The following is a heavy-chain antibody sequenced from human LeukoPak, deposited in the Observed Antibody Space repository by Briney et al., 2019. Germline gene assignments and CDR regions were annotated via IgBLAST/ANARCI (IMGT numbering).Heavy chain of an antibody. V-gene: IGHV3-53*05. J-gene: IGHJ5*02. CDR3: AKVFVLMRGTPENWFDP. CDR1: GFTVSSNY. Sequence: GGSLRLSCAASGFTVSSNYMSRVRQAPGKGLEWGSIIYSGGSTYYADSVKGRFTISRDNSKNTLYLQMDSLRVEDTALYFCAKVFVLMRGTPENWFDPWGQGTLVTVSS. D-gene: IGHD1-14*01. CDR2: IYSGGST.